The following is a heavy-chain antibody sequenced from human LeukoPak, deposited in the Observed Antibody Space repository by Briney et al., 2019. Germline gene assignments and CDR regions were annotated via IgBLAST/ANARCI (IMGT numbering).Heavy chain of an antibody. CDR3: ARADGGNLDAFDI. D-gene: IGHD4-23*01. J-gene: IGHJ3*02. CDR2: MNPNSGNT. V-gene: IGHV1-8*01. CDR1: GYTFTSYD. Sequence: APVKVSCKASGYTFTSYDINWVRQATGQGLEWMGWMNPNSGNTGYAQEFQGRVTMTRNTSISTAYMELSSLRSEDTAVYYCARADGGNLDAFDIWGQGTMVTVSS.